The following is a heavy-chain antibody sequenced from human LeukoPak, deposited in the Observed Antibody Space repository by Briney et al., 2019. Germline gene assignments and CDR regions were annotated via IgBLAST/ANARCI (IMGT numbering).Heavy chain of an antibody. J-gene: IGHJ4*02. CDR2: IIPIFGTA. Sequence: SVKVSCKASGGTFSSYAISWVRQAPGQGLEWVGGIIPIFGTANYAQKFQGRVTITADESTSTAYMELSSLRSEDTAVYYCASLVAVVSGWYYFDYWGQGTLVTVSS. D-gene: IGHD6-19*01. CDR1: GGTFSSYA. CDR3: ASLVAVVSGWYYFDY. V-gene: IGHV1-69*13.